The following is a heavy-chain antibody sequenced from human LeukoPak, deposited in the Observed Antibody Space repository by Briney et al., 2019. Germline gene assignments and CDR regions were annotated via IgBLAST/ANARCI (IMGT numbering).Heavy chain of an antibody. CDR2: INPSGGST. J-gene: IGHJ5*02. Sequence: ASVKVSCKASGYTFTSYYMHWVRQAPGQGLEWMGIINPSGGSTSYAQKFQGRVTMTRDTSTSTVYMELSSLRSEDTAVYYCARAGGIAVAGRRWFDPWGQGTLVTVSS. CDR1: GYTFTSYY. D-gene: IGHD6-19*01. V-gene: IGHV1-46*01. CDR3: ARAGGIAVAGRRWFDP.